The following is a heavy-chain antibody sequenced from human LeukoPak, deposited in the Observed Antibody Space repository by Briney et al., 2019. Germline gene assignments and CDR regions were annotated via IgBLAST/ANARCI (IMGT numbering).Heavy chain of an antibody. V-gene: IGHV4-4*07. CDR3: ARGICTNGVCYRYGEGFDY. CDR2: VYSTGST. Sequence: SETLSLTCTVSGGSISNYYWSWIRQPAGKGLEWIGRVYSTGSTNYNPSLESRLTMSVDTSQSQISLKLTSLTAADTAVYYCARGICTNGVCYRYGEGFDYWGQGTLVTVSS. CDR1: GGSISNYY. D-gene: IGHD2-8*01. J-gene: IGHJ4*02.